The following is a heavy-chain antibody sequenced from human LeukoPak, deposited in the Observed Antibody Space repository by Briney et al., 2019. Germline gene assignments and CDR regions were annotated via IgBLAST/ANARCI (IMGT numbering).Heavy chain of an antibody. J-gene: IGHJ4*02. CDR1: GGSISSSSYY. V-gene: IGHV4-39*01. D-gene: IGHD5-18*01. CDR2: IYYSGST. Sequence: IPSETLSLTCTVSGGSISSSSYYWGWIRQPPGKGLEWIGSIYYSGSTYYNPSLKSRVTISVDTSKNQFSLKLSSVTAADTAVYYCAGGFGYSYGFWAYWGQGTLVTVSS. CDR3: AGGFGYSYGFWAY.